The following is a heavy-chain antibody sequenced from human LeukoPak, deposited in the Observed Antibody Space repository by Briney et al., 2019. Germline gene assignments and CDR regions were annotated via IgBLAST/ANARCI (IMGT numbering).Heavy chain of an antibody. CDR3: ARSSLGTITAGPFDY. D-gene: IGHD5-12*01. V-gene: IGHV1-18*01. Sequence: ASVKVSCKASGYTFTSYGISWVRQAPGQGLEWMGWISAYNGNTNYAQKLQGRVTMTTDTSTTTAYMELRSLTSDDTALYYCARSSLGTITAGPFDYWGQGTLVTVPS. CDR1: GYTFTSYG. J-gene: IGHJ4*02. CDR2: ISAYNGNT.